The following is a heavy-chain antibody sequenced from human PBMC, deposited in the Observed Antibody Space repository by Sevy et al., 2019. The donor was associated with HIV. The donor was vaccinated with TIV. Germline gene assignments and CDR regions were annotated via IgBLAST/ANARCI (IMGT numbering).Heavy chain of an antibody. CDR3: TTQGENIVVVPAAIRDAFDI. Sequence: GGSLRLSCAASGFTFSNAWMSWVRQAPGKGLEWVGRIKSKTDGGTTDYAAPVKGRFTISRDDSKNTLYLQMNSLKTEDTAVYYCTTQGENIVVVPAAIRDAFDIWGQGTMVTVSS. J-gene: IGHJ3*02. CDR1: GFTFSNAW. V-gene: IGHV3-15*01. CDR2: IKSKTDGGTT. D-gene: IGHD2-2*02.